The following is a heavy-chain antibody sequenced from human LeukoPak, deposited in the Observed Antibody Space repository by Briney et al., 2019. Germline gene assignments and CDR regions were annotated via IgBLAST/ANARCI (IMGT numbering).Heavy chain of an antibody. Sequence: GGSLRLSCAASGFTFRNYWMDWVRQAPGKGLVWVSRINGDGSSTSYADSVKGRFTISRDNAKNTLYLQMNSLRAEDTAVYYCARRCLVGYDCYHLDLWGQGTLVTVSS. CDR3: ARRCLVGYDCYHLDL. D-gene: IGHD2-21*02. CDR1: GFTFRNYW. V-gene: IGHV3-74*01. CDR2: INGDGSST. J-gene: IGHJ5*02.